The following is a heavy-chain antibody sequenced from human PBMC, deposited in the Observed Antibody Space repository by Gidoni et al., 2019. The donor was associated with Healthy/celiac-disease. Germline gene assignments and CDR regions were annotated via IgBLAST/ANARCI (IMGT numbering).Heavy chain of an antibody. D-gene: IGHD2-8*01. CDR1: GFTFTRYG. CDR2: ISYDGSNK. Sequence: QVQLVESGGGVVQPGRSLRLYFAASGFTFTRYGRHWVRQAPGKGLGGLAVISYDGSNKYYADSVKGRFTIARDNSKNTLYLQMNSLRAEDTAVYYCAKDDVLMVYAAGGFDYWGQGTLVTVSS. V-gene: IGHV3-30*18. J-gene: IGHJ4*02. CDR3: AKDDVLMVYAAGGFDY.